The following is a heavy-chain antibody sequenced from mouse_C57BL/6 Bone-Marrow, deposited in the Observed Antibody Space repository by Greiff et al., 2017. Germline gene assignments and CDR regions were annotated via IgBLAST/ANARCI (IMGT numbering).Heavy chain of an antibody. V-gene: IGHV1-18*01. CDR2: INPNNGGT. Sequence: DVQLQESGPELVKPGASVKIPCKASGYTFTDYNMDWVKQSHGKSLEWIGDINPNNGGTIYNQKFKGKATLTVDKSSSTAYMELRSLTSEDTAVYYCAREGLGGGFDYWGQGTTLTVSS. J-gene: IGHJ2*01. D-gene: IGHD4-1*01. CDR3: AREGLGGGFDY. CDR1: GYTFTDYN.